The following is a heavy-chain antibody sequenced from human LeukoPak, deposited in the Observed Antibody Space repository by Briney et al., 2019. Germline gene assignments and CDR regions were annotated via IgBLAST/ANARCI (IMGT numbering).Heavy chain of an antibody. D-gene: IGHD3-10*01. V-gene: IGHV1-8*01. Sequence: ASVKVSCKASGYTFTSFDINGVRQATGQGLEWMGWMNPNSGNTGYVQKFQGRVTMTRNTSISTAYMELSSLRSEDTAVYYCARGGGRGAPPVDYYYFYGMDVWGQGTTVTVSS. J-gene: IGHJ6*02. CDR2: MNPNSGNT. CDR3: ARGGGRGAPPVDYYYFYGMDV. CDR1: GYTFTSFD.